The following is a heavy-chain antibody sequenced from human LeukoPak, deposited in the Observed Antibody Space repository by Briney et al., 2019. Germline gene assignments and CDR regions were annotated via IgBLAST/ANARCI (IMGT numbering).Heavy chain of an antibody. J-gene: IGHJ3*02. CDR2: IYYSGST. CDR1: LGTISSYY. D-gene: IGHD6-19*01. CDR3: ARHSIVAGTEYAFDI. V-gene: IGHV4-59*08. Sequence: PSETLSVTRTESLGTISSYYWCWIRQPPGKGLDWIGFIYYSGSTNYNPSLNRRDSISIDTSKKQFSLKLRSVTATDTAVYYCARHSIVAGTEYAFDIWGQGTMVTISS.